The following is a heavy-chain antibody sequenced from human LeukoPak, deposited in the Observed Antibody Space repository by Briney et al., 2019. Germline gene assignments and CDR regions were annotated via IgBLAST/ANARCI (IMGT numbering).Heavy chain of an antibody. CDR2: ISKSGDFT. J-gene: IGHJ4*01. V-gene: IGHV3-23*01. CDR1: GFTFSSSA. D-gene: IGHD6-13*01. CDR3: AKESAAAGYFDY. Sequence: PGGSLRLSCAASGFTFSSSAMSWVRQAPGKGLEWVSVISKSGDFTYYADSVKGRFPISRDSTKNTLNLQMNSLRAEDTAVCYCAKESAAAGYFDYWGLGTLVTVSS.